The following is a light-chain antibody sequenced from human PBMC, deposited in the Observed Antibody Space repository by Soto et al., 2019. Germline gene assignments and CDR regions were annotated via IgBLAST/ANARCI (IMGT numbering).Light chain of an antibody. V-gene: IGKV3-20*01. Sequence: IVFAPSPVTLSFSPCEKATLSCKTSQSRGSNFLAWYQHKPGQAPRLLIYASSNRATGIPDRFSGSASGTDFTLTINRLEPEDFAVYYCQLYGISPHFGQGTRLEI. CDR1: QSRGSNF. CDR3: QLYGISPH. CDR2: ASS. J-gene: IGKJ5*01.